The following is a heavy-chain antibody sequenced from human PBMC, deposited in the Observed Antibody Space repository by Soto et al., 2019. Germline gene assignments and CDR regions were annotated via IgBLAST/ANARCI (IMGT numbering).Heavy chain of an antibody. Sequence: GSLRLSCTASGFTFGDYAMSWVRQAPGKGLEWVGFIRSKAYGGTTEYAASVKGRFTISRDDSKSIAYLQMNSLKTEDTAVYYCTRDGYYDILTGSPVPGNDYWGQGTLVTVSS. CDR1: GFTFGDYA. J-gene: IGHJ4*02. D-gene: IGHD3-9*01. CDR3: TRDGYYDILTGSPVPGNDY. CDR2: IRSKAYGGTT. V-gene: IGHV3-49*04.